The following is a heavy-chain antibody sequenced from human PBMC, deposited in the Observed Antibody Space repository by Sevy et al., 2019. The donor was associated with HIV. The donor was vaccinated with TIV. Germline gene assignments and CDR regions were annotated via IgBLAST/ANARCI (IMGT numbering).Heavy chain of an antibody. J-gene: IGHJ4*02. CDR1: GFTLNSYW. CDR3: VRATSADGSF. Sequence: GGSLRLSCVASGFTLNSYWMSWVRQAPGKGLEWVANIKQDGSVKYYVNSVKGRFTISRDNARNLLYLQMNSLRVEDTALYYCVRATSADGSFWGQGTLVTVS. CDR2: IKQDGSVK. V-gene: IGHV3-7*01. D-gene: IGHD6-13*01.